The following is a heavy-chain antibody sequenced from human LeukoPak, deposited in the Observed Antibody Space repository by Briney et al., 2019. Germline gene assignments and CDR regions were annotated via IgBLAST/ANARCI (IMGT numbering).Heavy chain of an antibody. V-gene: IGHV4-39*01. D-gene: IGHD6-6*01. J-gene: IGHJ4*02. Sequence: SETLSLTCTVSGGSISSSSYYWGWIRQPPGKGLEWIGSIYYSGSTYYNPSLKSRVTISVDTSKNQFSLKLSSVTAADTAVYYCARSGYMEYSSSCYFDYWGQGTLVTVSS. CDR2: IYYSGST. CDR1: GGSISSSSYY. CDR3: ARSGYMEYSSSCYFDY.